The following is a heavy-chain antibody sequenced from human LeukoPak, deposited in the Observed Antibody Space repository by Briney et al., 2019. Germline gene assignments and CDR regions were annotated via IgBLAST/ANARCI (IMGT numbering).Heavy chain of an antibody. CDR2: IYYSGST. CDR1: GGSILSYY. J-gene: IGHJ3*02. CDR3: ARVFGSFDI. V-gene: IGHV4-59*01. D-gene: IGHD3-10*02. Sequence: SETLSLTCLGSGGSILSYYWSWIRQPPGKGLEWIGYIYYSGSTNYNPSLKSRVTISVDTSKNQFSLKLSSVTAADTAVYYCARVFGSFDIWGQGTMVTVSS.